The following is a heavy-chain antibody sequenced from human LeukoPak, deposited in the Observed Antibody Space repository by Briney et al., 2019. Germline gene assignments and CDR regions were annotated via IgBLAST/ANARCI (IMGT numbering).Heavy chain of an antibody. CDR3: ATYSTGFDI. Sequence: SETLSLTCTVSGGSVSSSSSFWAWIRQPPGKGLEWIGEINHRGSTHYNPSLKSRVTISVDTSKKQFSLKLSSVTAADTAVYYCATYSTGFDIWGQGTVVTVSS. V-gene: IGHV4-39*07. CDR1: GGSVSSSSSF. J-gene: IGHJ3*02. D-gene: IGHD6-19*01. CDR2: INHRGST.